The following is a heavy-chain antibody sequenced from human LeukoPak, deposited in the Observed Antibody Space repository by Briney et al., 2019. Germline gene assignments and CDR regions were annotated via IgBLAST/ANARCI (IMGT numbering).Heavy chain of an antibody. J-gene: IGHJ4*02. D-gene: IGHD6-13*01. CDR2: IYYSGST. Sequence: SETLSLTCTVSGGPISSSSYYWGWIRQPPGKGLEWIGSIYYSGSTYYNPSLKSRVTISVDTSKNQFSLKLSSVTAADTAVYYCARAASSWYGVYFDYWGQGTLVTVSS. CDR3: ARAASSWYGVYFDY. CDR1: GGPISSSSYY. V-gene: IGHV4-39*07.